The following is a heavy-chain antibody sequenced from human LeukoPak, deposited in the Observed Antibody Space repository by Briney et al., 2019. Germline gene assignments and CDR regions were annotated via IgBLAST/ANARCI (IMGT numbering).Heavy chain of an antibody. V-gene: IGHV1-69*05. Sequence: SVKVSCKASVGTFSSYAISWVRQAPGQGLEWMGGIIPIFGTANYAQKFQGRVTITTDESTSTAYMELSSLRSEDTAVYYCARERGEPGYFDYWGQGTLVTVSS. J-gene: IGHJ4*02. CDR2: IIPIFGTA. D-gene: IGHD1-14*01. CDR3: ARERGEPGYFDY. CDR1: VGTFSSYA.